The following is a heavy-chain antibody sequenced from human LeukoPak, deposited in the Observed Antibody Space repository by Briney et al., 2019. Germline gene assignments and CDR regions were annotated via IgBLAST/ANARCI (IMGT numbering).Heavy chain of an antibody. J-gene: IGHJ4*02. Sequence: GGSLRLSCAASGFSFSNYWMTWLRQAPGKGLEWVANIRGDESRKYYLDSVTGRFTISRDNAKNSLYLQMNSLRAEDTALYYCAKEYRIGSGWYDYWGQGTLVTVSS. CDR3: AKEYRIGSGWYDY. CDR1: GFSFSNYW. V-gene: IGHV3-7*03. D-gene: IGHD6-19*01. CDR2: IRGDESRK.